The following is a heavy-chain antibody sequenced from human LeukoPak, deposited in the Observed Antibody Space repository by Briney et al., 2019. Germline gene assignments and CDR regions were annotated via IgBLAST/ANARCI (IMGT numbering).Heavy chain of an antibody. V-gene: IGHV3-23*01. CDR2: ISGSGGST. CDR1: GFTFSSYG. Sequence: GGSPRLSCAASGFTFSSYGMSWVRQAPGKGLEWVSAISGSGGSTYYADSVKGRFTISRDNSKNTLYLQMNSLRAEDTAVYYCAKDPTDSPHKPTGTAYYFDYWGQGTLVTVSS. CDR3: AKDPTDSPHKPTGTAYYFDY. J-gene: IGHJ4*02. D-gene: IGHD2-8*02.